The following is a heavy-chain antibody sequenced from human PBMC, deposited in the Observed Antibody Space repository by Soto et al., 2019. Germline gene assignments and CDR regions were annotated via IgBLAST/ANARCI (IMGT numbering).Heavy chain of an antibody. CDR2: INHSGST. CDR3: SRHPTVTEYYFDY. D-gene: IGHD4-17*01. CDR1: GGSFSGYY. Sequence: SETLSLTCAVYGGSFSGYYWSWIRQPPGKGLEWIGEINHSGSTNYNPSLKSRVTISVDTSKNQFSLKLSSVTAADTAVYYCSRHPTVTEYYFDYWGQGTLVTVSS. J-gene: IGHJ4*02. V-gene: IGHV4-34*01.